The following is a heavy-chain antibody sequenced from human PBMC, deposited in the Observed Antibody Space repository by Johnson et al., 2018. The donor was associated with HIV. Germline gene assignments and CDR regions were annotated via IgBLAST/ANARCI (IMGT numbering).Heavy chain of an antibody. CDR1: GFTFTFYW. Sequence: VQLVESGGGVVQPGGSLRLSCAASGFTFTFYWMSWVRQSPGKGLEWVANIKKDGSEKYYVDSVKGRFTISRDNAKKSLYLQMNSLRAEDTALYYCAREIPYDYVWGSYRPGAFDIWGQGTMVTVSS. CDR3: AREIPYDYVWGSYRPGAFDI. D-gene: IGHD3-16*02. J-gene: IGHJ3*02. V-gene: IGHV3-7*05. CDR2: IKKDGSEK.